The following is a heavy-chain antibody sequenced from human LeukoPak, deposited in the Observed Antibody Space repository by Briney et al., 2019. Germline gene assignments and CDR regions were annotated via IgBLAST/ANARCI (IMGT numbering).Heavy chain of an antibody. CDR2: IDGDGSST. J-gene: IGHJ4*02. V-gene: IGHV3-74*01. CDR3: ARGRGYSFDY. CDR1: GFAFNTYW. D-gene: IGHD6-13*01. Sequence: GGSLRLSCAASGFAFNTYWMHWVRQAPGKGLVWVSRIDGDGSSTSCADSVKGRFTISRDNAKNTLYLQMNSLRAEDTAVYYCARGRGYSFDYWGQGTLLTVSS.